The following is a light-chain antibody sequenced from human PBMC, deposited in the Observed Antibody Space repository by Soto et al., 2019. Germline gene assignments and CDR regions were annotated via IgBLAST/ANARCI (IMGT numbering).Light chain of an antibody. V-gene: IGKV3-20*01. CDR2: GAS. Sequence: EIVLTQSPGTLSLSPGARATLSCRASQSVSSSYLAWYQQKPGQAPRLLIYGASSRATGIPDRFSGSGSGTDFTLTISRLEPEDFAVYYCQPYGSSLLFTCGPGTKVDIK. CDR1: QSVSSSY. CDR3: QPYGSSLLFT. J-gene: IGKJ3*01.